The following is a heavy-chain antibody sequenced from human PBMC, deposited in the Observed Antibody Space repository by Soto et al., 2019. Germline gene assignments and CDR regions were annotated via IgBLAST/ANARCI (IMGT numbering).Heavy chain of an antibody. D-gene: IGHD5-12*01. CDR2: IWYDGSNE. CDR1: GFTFSNYG. J-gene: IGHJ4*02. CDR3: VRDRAFFGYNFDC. Sequence: GGSLRLSCAASGFTFSNYGMHWVRQAPGKGLEWVAVIWYDGSNEYYADSVKGRFTISRDNSKNTMYLQMNSLRVEDTAVYYCVRDRAFFGYNFDCWGQGTLVTVSS. V-gene: IGHV3-33*01.